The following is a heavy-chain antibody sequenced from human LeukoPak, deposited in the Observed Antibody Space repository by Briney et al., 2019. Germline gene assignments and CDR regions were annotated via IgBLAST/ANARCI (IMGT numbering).Heavy chain of an antibody. Sequence: PSETLSLPCSVSGGSMGTYYWTWVRQPPGKGLEWIGYIYYRGSTNYNPSLKSRVTISEDTAKNQFSLKLTSVTAADTAVYYCARHGAIPEYWGQGSLVIVSS. V-gene: IGHV4-59*08. CDR2: IYYRGST. D-gene: IGHD2-21*01. CDR3: ARHGAIPEY. CDR1: GGSMGTYY. J-gene: IGHJ4*02.